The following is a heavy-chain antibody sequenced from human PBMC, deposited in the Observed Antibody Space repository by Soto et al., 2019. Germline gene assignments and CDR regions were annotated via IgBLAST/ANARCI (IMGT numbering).Heavy chain of an antibody. CDR2: IYYSGST. V-gene: IGHV4-31*03. D-gene: IGHD3-10*01. J-gene: IGHJ6*03. CDR3: ARDMGAIGSGSYPFMDV. CDR1: GGSISSGGYY. Sequence: NPSETLSLTCTVSGGSISSGGYYWSWIRQHPGKGLEWIGYIYYSGSTYYNPSLKSRVTISVDTSKNQFSLKLSSVTAADTAVYYCARDMGAIGSGSYPFMDVWGKGTTVTVSS.